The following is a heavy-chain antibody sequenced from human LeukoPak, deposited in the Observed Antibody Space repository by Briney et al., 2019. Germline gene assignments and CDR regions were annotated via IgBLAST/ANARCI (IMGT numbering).Heavy chain of an antibody. CDR3: AGGSFVFDP. D-gene: IGHD2-15*01. V-gene: IGHV4-4*02. CDR2: IYHSGNT. J-gene: IGHJ5*02. CDR1: GGSISTPNW. Sequence: PSETLSLTCAVSGGSISTPNWWSLVRQPPGKGLEWIGEIYHSGNTNYNPSLKSRVTISVDKSKDQFSLKLSSVTAADTAAYYCAGGSFVFDPWGQGTLVTVSS.